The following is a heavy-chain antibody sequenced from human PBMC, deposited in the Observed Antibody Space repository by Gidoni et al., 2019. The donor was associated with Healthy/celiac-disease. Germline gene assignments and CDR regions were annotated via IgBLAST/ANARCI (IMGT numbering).Heavy chain of an antibody. Sequence: QVQLVQSGAEVKKPGSSVTVSCKASGGTFSSYAISWVRQAPGQGIEWMGRIIPIVGIANYEKKFQGRVMMTAEKSTSTAYRELSSRRSEDTAVYYCAREGGRGSWDYWGQGTLVTVSS. CDR1: GGTFSSYA. CDR2: IIPIVGIA. V-gene: IGHV1-69*04. CDR3: AREGGRGSWDY. D-gene: IGHD2-15*01. J-gene: IGHJ4*02.